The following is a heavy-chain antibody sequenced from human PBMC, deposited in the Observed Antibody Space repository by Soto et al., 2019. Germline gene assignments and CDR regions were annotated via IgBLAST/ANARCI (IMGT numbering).Heavy chain of an antibody. V-gene: IGHV1-8*01. D-gene: IGHD2-8*01. CDR3: ARVLMVYASPPGKYYYYHYGMDV. CDR2: MNPNSGNT. CDR1: GYPFTSYD. Sequence: GGSVKVSFKASGYPFTSYDVNWVRQATGQGLEWVAPMNPNSGNTGYAQKFQGRVTMTRNTSISTAYMELSSLRSEDTAVYYCARVLMVYASPPGKYYYYHYGMDVWGQGTTVTVSS. J-gene: IGHJ6*01.